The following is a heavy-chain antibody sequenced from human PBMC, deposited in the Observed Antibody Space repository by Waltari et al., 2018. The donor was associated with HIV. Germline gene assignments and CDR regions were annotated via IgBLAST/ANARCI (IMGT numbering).Heavy chain of an antibody. D-gene: IGHD3-22*01. CDR2: ISYDGSNK. J-gene: IGHJ4*02. CDR1: GLTFSSYG. Sequence: QVQLVESGGGVVQPGRSLRLSCAASGLTFSSYGMPWVRQAPGKGLEWVAVISYDGSNKYYADSVKGRFTISRDNSKNTLYLQMNSLRAEDTAVYYCAKDPYYYDSSGYADYFDYWGQGTLVTVSS. V-gene: IGHV3-30*18. CDR3: AKDPYYYDSSGYADYFDY.